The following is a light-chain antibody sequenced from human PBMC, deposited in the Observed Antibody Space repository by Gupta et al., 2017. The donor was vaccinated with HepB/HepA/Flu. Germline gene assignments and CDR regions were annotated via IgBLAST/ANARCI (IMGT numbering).Light chain of an antibody. CDR2: DVS. V-gene: IGLV2-14*01. CDR3: CSDTTSTTRV. J-gene: IGLJ2*01. CDR1: SNDIGAYNY. Sequence: QSALTQPASVSGSPGQSITISCTGTSNDIGAYNYVSWYQQYPGNAPKLMIYDVSNRPAGVSNRFSGSKSGNTASLTISGLQAEDEADYYCCSDTTSTTRVFGGGTKLTVL.